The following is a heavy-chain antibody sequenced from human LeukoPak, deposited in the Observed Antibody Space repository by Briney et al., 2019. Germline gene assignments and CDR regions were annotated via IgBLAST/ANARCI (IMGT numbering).Heavy chain of an antibody. D-gene: IGHD2-2*01. CDR2: IYTSGST. CDR3: AKVVPAAFFDP. Sequence: PSETLSLTCTVSGGSISSGSYYWSWIRQPAGKGLEWIGRIYTSGSTNYNPSLKSRVTISVDTSKNQFSLKLSSVTAADTAVYYCAKVVPAAFFDPWGQGILVTVSS. V-gene: IGHV4-61*02. J-gene: IGHJ5*02. CDR1: GGSISSGSYY.